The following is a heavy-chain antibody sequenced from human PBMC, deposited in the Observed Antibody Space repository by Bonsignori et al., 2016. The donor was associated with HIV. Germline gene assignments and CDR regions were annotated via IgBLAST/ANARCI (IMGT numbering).Heavy chain of an antibody. J-gene: IGHJ6*03. V-gene: IGHV3-49*04. CDR3: TRDLSSSWPYYYYMDV. Sequence: GGSLRLSCTASGFTFGDYAMSWVRQAPGKGLEWVGFIRSKAYGGTTEYAASVKGRFTISRDDSKSIAYLQMNSLKTEDTAVYYCTRDLSSSWPYYYYMDVWGKGTTVTVSS. CDR2: IRSKAYGGTT. D-gene: IGHD6-13*01. CDR1: GFTFGDYA.